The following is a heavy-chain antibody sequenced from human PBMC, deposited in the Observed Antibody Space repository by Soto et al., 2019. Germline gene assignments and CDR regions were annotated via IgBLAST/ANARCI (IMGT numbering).Heavy chain of an antibody. J-gene: IGHJ6*02. CDR1: GFTFGDYA. CDR2: IRSKAYGGTT. CDR3: TSSNVLLWFGELLVYGMDV. Sequence: LRLSCTASGFTFGDYAMSWVRQAPGKGLEWVGFIRSKAYGGTTEYAASVKGRFTISRDDSKSIAYLQMNSLKTEDTAVYYCTSSNVLLWFGELLVYGMDVWGQGTTVTVSS. D-gene: IGHD3-10*01. V-gene: IGHV3-49*04.